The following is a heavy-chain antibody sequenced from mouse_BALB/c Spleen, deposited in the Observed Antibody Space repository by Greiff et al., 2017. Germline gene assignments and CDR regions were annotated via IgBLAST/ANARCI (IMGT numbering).Heavy chain of an antibody. Sequence: VQRVESGGGLVQPGGSRKLSCAASGFTFSSFGMHWVRQAPEKGLEWVAYISSGSSTIYYADTVKGRFTISRDNPKNTLFLQMTSLRSEDTAMYYCARGATVVATDWYFDVWGAGTTVTVSS. CDR1: GFTFSSFG. D-gene: IGHD1-1*01. CDR2: ISSGSSTI. V-gene: IGHV5-17*02. J-gene: IGHJ1*01. CDR3: ARGATVVATDWYFDV.